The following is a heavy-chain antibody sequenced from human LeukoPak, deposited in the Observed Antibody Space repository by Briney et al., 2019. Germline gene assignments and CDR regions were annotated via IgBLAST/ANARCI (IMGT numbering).Heavy chain of an antibody. CDR3: AKLLTGFVVVPAATEDFDY. Sequence: GGSLRLSCAASGFTFSSYGMHWVSQAPGKGLEWVAVISYDGSNKYYADSVKGRFTISRDNSKNTLYLQMNSLRAEDTAVYYCAKLLTGFVVVPAATEDFDYWGQGTLVTVSS. J-gene: IGHJ4*02. CDR1: GFTFSSYG. CDR2: ISYDGSNK. V-gene: IGHV3-30*18. D-gene: IGHD2-2*01.